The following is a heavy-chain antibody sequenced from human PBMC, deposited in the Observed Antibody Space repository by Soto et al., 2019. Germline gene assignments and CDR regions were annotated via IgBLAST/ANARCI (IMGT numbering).Heavy chain of an antibody. CDR2: IWYDGSNK. Sequence: QVQLVESGGGVVQPGRSLRLSCAASGFTFSSYGMHWVRQAPGKGLKWVAVIWYDGSNKYYADSVKGRFTISRDNSKNTLYLQMNSLRAEDTAVYYCARKYSSGYKQNDAFDIWGQGTMVTVSS. V-gene: IGHV3-33*01. CDR3: ARKYSSGYKQNDAFDI. J-gene: IGHJ3*02. D-gene: IGHD6-19*01. CDR1: GFTFSSYG.